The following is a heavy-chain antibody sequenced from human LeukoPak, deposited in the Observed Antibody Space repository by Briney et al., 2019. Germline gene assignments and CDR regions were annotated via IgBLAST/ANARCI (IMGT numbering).Heavy chain of an antibody. J-gene: IGHJ3*02. V-gene: IGHV3-11*01. Sequence: GGSLRLSCAASGFTFSDYYMSWIRQAPGKGLEWVSYISSSGSTIYYADSVKGRFTISRDNAKNSLYLQMNSLRAEDTAVYYCARQFDYGDYAAFDIWGQGTMVTVSS. CDR1: GFTFSDYY. D-gene: IGHD4-17*01. CDR2: ISSSGSTI. CDR3: ARQFDYGDYAAFDI.